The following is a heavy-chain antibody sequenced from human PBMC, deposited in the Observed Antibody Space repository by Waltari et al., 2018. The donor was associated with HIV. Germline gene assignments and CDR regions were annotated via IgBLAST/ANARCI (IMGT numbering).Heavy chain of an antibody. D-gene: IGHD2-21*02. Sequence: EVQLVESGGGWVQPGGSLRLYCAASGFHVSRNYMSWVRQAPGKGREVVLVIYSGGSTYYADSVKGRFTISRDNSKNTLYLQMNSLRAEDTAVYYCASIAYCGGDCYPRGMDVWGQGTTVTVSS. J-gene: IGHJ6*02. CDR2: IYSGGST. CDR3: ASIAYCGGDCYPRGMDV. CDR1: GFHVSRNY. V-gene: IGHV3-66*01.